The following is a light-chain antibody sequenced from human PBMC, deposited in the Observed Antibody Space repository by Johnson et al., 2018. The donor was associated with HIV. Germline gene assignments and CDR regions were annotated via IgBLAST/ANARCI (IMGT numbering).Light chain of an antibody. CDR1: SSNIGNNY. CDR2: DNN. J-gene: IGLJ1*01. V-gene: IGLV1-51*01. CDR3: GKWDSSLSAGRV. Sequence: QAVLTQPPSVSAAPGQKVTISCSGSSSNIGNNYVSWYQQLPGTAPKLLIYDNNKRPSGIPDRFSGSKSGTSATLGITGLQTGDEADYYCGKWDSSLSAGRVFGTWTKVTVL.